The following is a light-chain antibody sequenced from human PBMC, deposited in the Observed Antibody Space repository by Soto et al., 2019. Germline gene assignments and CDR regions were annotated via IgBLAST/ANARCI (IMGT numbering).Light chain of an antibody. J-gene: IGKJ5*01. V-gene: IGKV3-11*01. Sequence: ILLTQSPATLSSFPGDRVTLSCRASQYINTRLAWYQHRPGQAPRLLIYQTSIRAAGIPARFSGSGSGTDFTLTISSLEPEDFAVYYCQQRSNWPAITFGQGTRLEIK. CDR3: QQRSNWPAIT. CDR2: QTS. CDR1: QYINTR.